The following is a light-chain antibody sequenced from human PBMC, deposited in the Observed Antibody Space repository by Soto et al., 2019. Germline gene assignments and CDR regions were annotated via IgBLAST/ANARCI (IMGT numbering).Light chain of an antibody. CDR2: HVN. CDR3: CSHAGSYTNV. J-gene: IGLJ1*01. V-gene: IGLV2-11*01. CDR1: SSNVGAYNY. Sequence: QSALTQPRSVSGSPGQSVTIFCAGTSSNVGAYNYVSWYQQHPGKAPKLMVYHVNRRPSGVPDRFSGSKSGNTASLTISGLQAEDEADYYCCSHAGSYTNVFGTGTKLTVL.